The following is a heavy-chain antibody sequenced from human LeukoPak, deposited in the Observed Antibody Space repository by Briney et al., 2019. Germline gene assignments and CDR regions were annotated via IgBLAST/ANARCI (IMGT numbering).Heavy chain of an antibody. CDR2: IYHSGST. J-gene: IGHJ4*02. Sequence: SETLSLTCAVSSYSISSGYYWGCIRQPPGKGLEWIGSIYHSGSTYYNPSLKSRVTISVDTSKNQFSLKLSSVTAADTAVYYCARSRGKYSSRSIDYWGQGTLVTVSS. CDR1: SYSISSGYY. V-gene: IGHV4-38-2*01. D-gene: IGHD6-13*01. CDR3: ARSRGKYSSRSIDY.